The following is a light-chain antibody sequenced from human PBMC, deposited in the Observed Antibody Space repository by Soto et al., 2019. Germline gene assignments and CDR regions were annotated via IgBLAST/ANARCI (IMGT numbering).Light chain of an antibody. J-gene: IGKJ1*01. CDR3: QQYNSWPSWT. CDR2: KAS. CDR1: QTIGTW. V-gene: IGKV1-5*03. Sequence: DIQMTQSPSTLSASVGDTVTITCRASQTIGTWLAWYQQKPAKAPKLLIYKASTLESGVPSRFSGSESGTEFTLTISSLQPEDFAVYYCQQYNSWPSWTFGQGTKVDIK.